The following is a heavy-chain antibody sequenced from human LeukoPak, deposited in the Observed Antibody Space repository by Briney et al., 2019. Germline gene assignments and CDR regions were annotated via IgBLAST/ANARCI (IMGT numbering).Heavy chain of an antibody. CDR1: GGSISSYY. CDR2: IYTSGST. J-gene: IGHJ5*02. Sequence: SETLSLTCTVSGGSISSYYWSWIRQPAGKGLEWIGRIYTSGSTNYNPSLKSRVTMSVDTSKNQFSLKLSSVTAADTAVYYCARVAADIVVVPAEAAEHNNWFDPWGQGTLVTVSS. CDR3: ARVAADIVVVPAEAAEHNNWFDP. V-gene: IGHV4-4*07. D-gene: IGHD2-2*01.